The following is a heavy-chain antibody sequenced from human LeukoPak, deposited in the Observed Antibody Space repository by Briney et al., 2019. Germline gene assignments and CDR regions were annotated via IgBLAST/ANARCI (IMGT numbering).Heavy chain of an antibody. CDR2: MSANSGNT. CDR3: AGGFDVLTGHSYAYYYYYGLDI. V-gene: IGHV1-8*01. CDR1: GYTFTAHD. Sequence: ASVKVSCKASGYTFTAHDINWVRQATGQGLEWMGWMSANSGNTGFGQNFKGRVTMTRDTSTSTAYMELSSLRSEDTAVYYCAGGFDVLTGHSYAYYYYYGLDIWGQGTTVIVSS. J-gene: IGHJ6*02. D-gene: IGHD3-9*01.